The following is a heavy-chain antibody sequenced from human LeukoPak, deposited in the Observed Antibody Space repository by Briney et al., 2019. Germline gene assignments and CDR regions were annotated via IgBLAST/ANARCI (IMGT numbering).Heavy chain of an antibody. CDR1: GFTFSNYW. V-gene: IGHV3-7*01. CDR3: AREDDWNYEDY. CDR2: INQDGSEK. Sequence: GGSLRLSCAVSGFTFSNYWMSWVRQAPGKGLEWVANINQDGSEKYYVNSVKGRFTISRDNAKNSLYLQMNSLRAEDTAIYFCAREDDWNYEDYWGQGTLVTVSS. D-gene: IGHD1-7*01. J-gene: IGHJ4*02.